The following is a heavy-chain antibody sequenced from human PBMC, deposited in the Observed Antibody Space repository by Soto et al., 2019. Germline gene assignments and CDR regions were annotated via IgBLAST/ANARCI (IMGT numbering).Heavy chain of an antibody. V-gene: IGHV4-59*08. CDR3: ARSDRFLGWLPYAS. Sequence: SETLSLTCTVSGGSISSYYWSWIRQPPGKGLEWIGYIYYSGSTNYNPSLKGRATISVDPPKTQFSLKLSSVPAADTAVYSWARSDRFLGWLPYASWGQGPLVTVPS. CDR1: GGSISSYY. CDR2: IYYSGST. D-gene: IGHD3-3*01. J-gene: IGHJ5*02.